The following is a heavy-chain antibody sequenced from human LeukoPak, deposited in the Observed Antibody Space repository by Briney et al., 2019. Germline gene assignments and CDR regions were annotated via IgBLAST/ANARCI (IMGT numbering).Heavy chain of an antibody. CDR2: IDPSTSYT. CDR1: GXRFTTYW. J-gene: IGHJ4*02. Sequence: GESLKISFQVSGXRFTTYWITWVRQMPGKGLEWMGRIDPSTSYTKYSPSFQGHITITADKSINTAYLQWSSLKASDTAMYYCARLQDFWGQGTLVTVSS. V-gene: IGHV5-10-1*01. CDR3: ARLQDF.